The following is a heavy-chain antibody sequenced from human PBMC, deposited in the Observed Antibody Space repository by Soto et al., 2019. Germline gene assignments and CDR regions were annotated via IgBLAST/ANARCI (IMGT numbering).Heavy chain of an antibody. CDR1: GYSISSGYY. J-gene: IGHJ4*02. CDR2: IYHSGST. D-gene: IGHD3-3*01. Sequence: SETLSLTFAVSGYSISSGYYWGWIRPPPGKGLEWIGSIYHSGSTYYNPSLKSRVTISVDTSKNQFSLKLSSVTAADTAVYYCARDTYYDFWSGYYGFDYWGQASLVT. V-gene: IGHV4-38-2*02. CDR3: ARDTYYDFWSGYYGFDY.